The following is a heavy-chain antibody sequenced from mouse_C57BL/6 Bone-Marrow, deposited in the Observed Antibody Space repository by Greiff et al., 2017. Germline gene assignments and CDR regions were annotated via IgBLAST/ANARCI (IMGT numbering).Heavy chain of an antibody. V-gene: IGHV1-15*01. CDR1: GYTFTDYE. CDR2: IDPETGGT. D-gene: IGHD1-1*01. J-gene: IGHJ2*01. Sequence: QVQLQQSGAELVRPGASVTLSCKASGYTFTDYEMHWVKLTPVPGLEWIGAIDPETGGTAYNQKFKGKAILTADKSSSTAYMELRSLTSEDSAVYYCTRRGSSYNYWGKGTTLTVSS. CDR3: TRRGSSYNY.